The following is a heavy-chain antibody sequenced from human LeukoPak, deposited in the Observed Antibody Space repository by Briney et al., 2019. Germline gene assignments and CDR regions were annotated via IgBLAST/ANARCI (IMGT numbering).Heavy chain of an antibody. CDR2: IYTDGGAT. D-gene: IGHD3-16*01. CDR1: GFVFSTAW. Sequence: LSGGSLRLSCTASGFVFSTAWMHWVRQAPGKGLVWVSVIYTDGGATDYADYVKGRFTISRDNAKNTLYLQMNSLSAEDTAIYYCVRETWGSYYWGQGTLVTVSS. J-gene: IGHJ4*02. CDR3: VRETWGSYY. V-gene: IGHV3-74*01.